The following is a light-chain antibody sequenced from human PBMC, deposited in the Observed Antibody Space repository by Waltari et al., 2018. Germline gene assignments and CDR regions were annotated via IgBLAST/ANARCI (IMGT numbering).Light chain of an antibody. CDR2: ETY. CDR1: QSISIY. V-gene: IGKV1-39*01. Sequence: DIQMTQSPSSLSASVGDRVTITCRASQSISIYLNWYQQKPGKAPKLLIYETYSLQSGVPSRFSGSGSGTDFTLTISSLQPDDSATYYCQQSSNTLGALTFGGGTKVEIK. CDR3: QQSSNTLGALT. J-gene: IGKJ4*01.